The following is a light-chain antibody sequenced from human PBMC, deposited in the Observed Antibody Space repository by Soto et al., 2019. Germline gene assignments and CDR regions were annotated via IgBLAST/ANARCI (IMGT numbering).Light chain of an antibody. Sequence: QSVLTQSPSASASLGASVKLTCTLSSGHSNYAIAWHQQQPETGPRYLMKLNNDGSHSKGDGIPDRFSGSSSGAERYLTISSLQSEDESDYYCQTWDTGISVVFGGGTKLTVL. V-gene: IGLV4-69*01. CDR1: SGHSNYA. CDR3: QTWDTGISVV. J-gene: IGLJ2*01. CDR2: LNNDGSH.